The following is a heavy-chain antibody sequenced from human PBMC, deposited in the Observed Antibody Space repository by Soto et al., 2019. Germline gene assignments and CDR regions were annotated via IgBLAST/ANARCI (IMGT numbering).Heavy chain of an antibody. CDR3: TATPRNGMGV. CDR1: GLRVIDYW. CDR2: VSNEGSK. J-gene: IGHJ6*02. V-gene: IGHV3-74*01. Sequence: EVQLVESGGGLVQPGGSLGLASAGLGLRVIDYWMHWVRQAPGKGLVGVSRVSNEGSKEYADFVKGRFTLSKDNAKNTLYLEMDSLSVEDTALYYCTATPRNGMGVWGQGTKVTVAS.